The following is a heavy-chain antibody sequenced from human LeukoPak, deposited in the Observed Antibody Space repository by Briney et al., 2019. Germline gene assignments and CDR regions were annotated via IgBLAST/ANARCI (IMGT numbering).Heavy chain of an antibody. CDR1: GFTFSSYG. V-gene: IGHV3-33*01. J-gene: IGHJ3*02. D-gene: IGHD7-27*01. Sequence: GGSLRLFCAASGFTFSSYGMHWVRQAPGKGLEWVAVIWYDGSNKYYADSVKGRFTISRDNSENTLYLQMDSLRAEDTAVYYCAREKRPWGAFDIWGQGTMVTVSS. CDR2: IWYDGSNK. CDR3: AREKRPWGAFDI.